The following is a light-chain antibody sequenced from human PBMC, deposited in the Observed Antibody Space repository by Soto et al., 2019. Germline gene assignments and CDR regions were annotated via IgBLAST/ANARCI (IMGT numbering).Light chain of an antibody. J-gene: IGKJ4*01. CDR2: GAS. CDR3: QQYGSSPLT. CDR1: QSVSSSY. Sequence: EVVLPQSPGTLSLSPGERATLSCRASQSVSSSYLAWYQQKPGQAPRLLIYGASSRATGIPDRFSGSGSGTDFTLTISRLEPEDFAVYYCQQYGSSPLTFGGGTKV. V-gene: IGKV3-20*01.